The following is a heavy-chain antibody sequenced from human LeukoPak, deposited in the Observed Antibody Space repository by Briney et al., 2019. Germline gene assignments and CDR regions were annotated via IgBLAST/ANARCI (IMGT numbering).Heavy chain of an antibody. J-gene: IGHJ4*02. CDR1: GFTFSNYG. D-gene: IGHD6-19*01. V-gene: IGHV3-21*01. CDR2: ISISSTYI. CDR3: ARGSASGIAVAGQLPDY. Sequence: GGSLRLSCAASGFTFSNYGMNWVRQAPGEGLEWVSSISISSTYIYYADSVKGRFTIYRDNAKNSLYLQVNSLRAEDTAVYCCARGSASGIAVAGQLPDYWGQGTLVTVSP.